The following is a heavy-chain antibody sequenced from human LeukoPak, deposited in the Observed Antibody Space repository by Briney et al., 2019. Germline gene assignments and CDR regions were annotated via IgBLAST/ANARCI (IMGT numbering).Heavy chain of an antibody. CDR2: INSDGSTT. CDR3: WVPATAGEGDY. CDR1: GFTFDGYW. J-gene: IGHJ4*02. V-gene: IGHV3-74*01. Sequence: GGSLRLSCAASGFTFDGYWMHWVRQAPGKGLVWVSRINSDGSTTNYADTVMGRFTISRDNAKNTLYLQMDSLTVEDTAVYYCWVPATAGEGDYWGQGTLVTVSS. D-gene: IGHD2-2*01.